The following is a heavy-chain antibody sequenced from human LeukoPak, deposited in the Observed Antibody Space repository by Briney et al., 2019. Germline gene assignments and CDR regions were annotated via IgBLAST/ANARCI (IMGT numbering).Heavy chain of an antibody. J-gene: IGHJ4*02. V-gene: IGHV1-18*01. D-gene: IGHD3-3*02. CDR1: GYNFTNYG. CDR2: ISSYNANT. Sequence: ASVKVSCKTSGYNFTNYGITWVRQAPGQGLEWMGWISSYNANTKYAEKFQGRISMTTDTSTSTAYMELTSLRSDDTAVHYCARGIFALDYWGQGTLVTVSS. CDR3: ARGIFALDY.